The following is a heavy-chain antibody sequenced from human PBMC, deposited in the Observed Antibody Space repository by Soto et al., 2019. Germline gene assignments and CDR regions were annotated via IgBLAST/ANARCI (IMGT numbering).Heavy chain of an antibody. CDR1: GFTFSSYG. V-gene: IGHV3-30*18. CDR3: AKGTYYYDSSGYVTLGY. D-gene: IGHD3-22*01. Sequence: QVQLVESGGGVVQPGRSLRLSCAASGFTFSSYGMHWVRQAPGKGLEWVAVISYDGSNKYYADSVKGRFTISRDNSKNMLYLQMNSLRAEDTAVYYCAKGTYYYDSSGYVTLGYWGQGTLVTVSS. CDR2: ISYDGSNK. J-gene: IGHJ4*02.